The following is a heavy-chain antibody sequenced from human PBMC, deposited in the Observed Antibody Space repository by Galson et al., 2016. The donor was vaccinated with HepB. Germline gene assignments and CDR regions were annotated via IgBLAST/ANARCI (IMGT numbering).Heavy chain of an antibody. V-gene: IGHV4-39*01. Sequence: ETLSLTCAVSGGAISSSSYYWGWIRQPPGKGLAWIGTIAYSGITYYNPSLKSRVTISVGTSKNQFPLQMMSVTAADTAVYYCATHGPMVRSWWGKGFDPWGQGTLVTVSS. CDR3: ATHGPMVRSWWGKGFDP. CDR2: IAYSGIT. D-gene: IGHD6-13*01. J-gene: IGHJ5*02. CDR1: GGAISSSSYY.